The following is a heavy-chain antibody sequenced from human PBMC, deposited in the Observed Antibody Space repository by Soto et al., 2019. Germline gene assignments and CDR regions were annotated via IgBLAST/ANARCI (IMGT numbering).Heavy chain of an antibody. CDR1: GYTFTSYD. V-gene: IGHV1-8*02. D-gene: IGHD1-26*01. CDR3: AIVGARPPDY. CDR2: MNPNSGNT. Sequence: QVQLVQSGAEVKKPGASVKVSCKASGYTFTSYDVKRVRQATGQGLEWMGWMNPNSGNTGYAQKFQGRVTMTRNTAINTAYMELSSLSSEDTAVYYCAIVGARPPDYWGQGTLVTVSS. J-gene: IGHJ4*02.